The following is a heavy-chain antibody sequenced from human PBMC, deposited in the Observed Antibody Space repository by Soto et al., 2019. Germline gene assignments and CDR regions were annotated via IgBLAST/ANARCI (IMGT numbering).Heavy chain of an antibody. CDR1: GGSISSSYYY. CDR3: ASRYSGYAYYFDY. D-gene: IGHD5-12*01. Sequence: SETLSLTCTVSGGSISSSYYYWGWIRQPPGEGPEWIGSIYYNGNTYYNPSLKGRVTISVDSSKNQFSLKLTSVTAADTAVYYCASRYSGYAYYFDYWGQGTLVTVSS. CDR2: IYYNGNT. V-gene: IGHV4-39*01. J-gene: IGHJ4*02.